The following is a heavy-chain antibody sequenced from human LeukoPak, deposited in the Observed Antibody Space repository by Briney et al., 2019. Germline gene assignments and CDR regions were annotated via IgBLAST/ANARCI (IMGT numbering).Heavy chain of an antibody. V-gene: IGHV3-11*04. Sequence: GGSLRLSCAASEFSVGSNYMTWVRQAPGKGLEWVSYISSSGSTIYYADSVKGRFTISRDNAKNSLYLQMNSLRAEDTAVYYCARDGKAVAVAFDIWGQGTMVTVSS. D-gene: IGHD6-19*01. CDR1: EFSVGSNY. CDR2: ISSSGSTI. CDR3: ARDGKAVAVAFDI. J-gene: IGHJ3*02.